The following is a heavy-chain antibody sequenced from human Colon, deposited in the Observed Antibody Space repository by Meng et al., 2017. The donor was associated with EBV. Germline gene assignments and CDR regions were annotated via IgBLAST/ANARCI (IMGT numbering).Heavy chain of an antibody. J-gene: IGHJ4*02. D-gene: IGHD2-21*02. Sequence: VLLQESGPGLVRPSGTLSLTCDVSCASITSDNDWWSWVRQPPGKALEWLGEIYHSGSTNYNPSLKSRVTISVDESKNQFSLRLSSVTAADTAVYYCARVGAYCGGDCYHPHWGQGTLVTVSS. CDR1: CASITSDNDW. CDR2: IYHSGST. V-gene: IGHV4-4*02. CDR3: ARVGAYCGGDCYHPH.